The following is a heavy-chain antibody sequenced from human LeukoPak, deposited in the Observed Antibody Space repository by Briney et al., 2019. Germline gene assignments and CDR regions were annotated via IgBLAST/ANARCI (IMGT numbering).Heavy chain of an antibody. V-gene: IGHV4-61*02. CDR1: GGSISSGSYY. CDR2: IYTSGST. Sequence: SETLSLTCTVSGGSISSGSYYWSWIRQPAGKGLEWIGRIYTSGSTNYNPSLKSRVTISVDTSKNQFSLKLSSVTAADTAVYYCARGLGSSGWYRRGDYFDYWGQGTLVTVSS. CDR3: ARGLGSSGWYRRGDYFDY. J-gene: IGHJ4*02. D-gene: IGHD6-19*01.